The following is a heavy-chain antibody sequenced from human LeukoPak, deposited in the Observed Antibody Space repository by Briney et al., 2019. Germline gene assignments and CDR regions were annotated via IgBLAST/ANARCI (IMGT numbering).Heavy chain of an antibody. Sequence: PGGSLRLSCAASGFTFSSYWMSWVRQAPGKGLEWVANIKQDGSEKYYVDSVKGRFTISRDNAKNSLYLQMNSLRAEGTAVYYCARVQSSTYYDFWSGYSPYYFDYWGQGTLVTVSS. D-gene: IGHD3-3*01. CDR2: IKQDGSEK. CDR1: GFTFSSYW. V-gene: IGHV3-7*01. J-gene: IGHJ4*02. CDR3: ARVQSSTYYDFWSGYSPYYFDY.